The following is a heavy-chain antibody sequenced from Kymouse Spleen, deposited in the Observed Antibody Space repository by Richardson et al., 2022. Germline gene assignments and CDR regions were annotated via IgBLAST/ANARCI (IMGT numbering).Heavy chain of an antibody. V-gene: IGHV4-39*01. Sequence: QLQLQESGPGLVKPSETLSLTCTVSGGSISSSSYYWGWIRQPPGKGLEWIGSIYYSGSTYYNPSLKSRVTISVDTSKNQFSLKLSSVTAADTAVYYCARSLLWFGESSFDYWGQGTLVTVSS. D-gene: IGHD3-10*01. CDR2: IYYSGST. J-gene: IGHJ4*02. CDR1: GGSISSSSYY. CDR3: ARSLLWFGESSFDY.